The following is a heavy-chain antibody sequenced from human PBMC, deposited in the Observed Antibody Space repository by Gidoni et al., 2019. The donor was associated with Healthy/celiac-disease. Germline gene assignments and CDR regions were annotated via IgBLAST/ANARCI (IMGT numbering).Heavy chain of an antibody. D-gene: IGHD6-13*01. Sequence: QVQLVESGGGVVQPGRSLRLPCAASGFTFSSYAMHWVRQAPGKRLEWVAVISYDGSNKYYADSVKGRFTISRDNSKNTLYLQMNSLRAEDTAVYYCARARVWSYWGQGTLVTVSS. J-gene: IGHJ4*02. CDR3: ARARVWSY. CDR1: GFTFSSYA. V-gene: IGHV3-30*04. CDR2: ISYDGSNK.